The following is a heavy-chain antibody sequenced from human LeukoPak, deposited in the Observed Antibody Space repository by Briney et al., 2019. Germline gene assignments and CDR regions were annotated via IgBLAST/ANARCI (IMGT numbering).Heavy chain of an antibody. V-gene: IGHV4-59*01. CDR2: ISDSGNT. CDR1: GGSMSNYY. Sequence: SETLSLTCTVSGGSMSNYYWSWIRQPPGKGLQWIGCISDSGNTNYNPSLRSRVTISVYTSQNQFSLKLSSVTAADTAVYYCARVVVAATWRYYFDYWGQGTLVTVSS. D-gene: IGHD2-15*01. J-gene: IGHJ4*02. CDR3: ARVVVAATWRYYFDY.